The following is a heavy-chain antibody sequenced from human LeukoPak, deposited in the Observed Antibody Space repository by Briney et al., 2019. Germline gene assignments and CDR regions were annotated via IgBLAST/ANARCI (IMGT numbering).Heavy chain of an antibody. V-gene: IGHV1-2*02. D-gene: IGHD5-24*01. Sequence: ASMKVSCKASGYIFTDYHMHWVRQAPGQGLEWMGWINPNTGGTNYAQSFQGRVTMTRDTSITTSYMELSSLMSDDTALYYCARGGHGHTQNDYWGQGTLATVSS. CDR1: GYIFTDYH. J-gene: IGHJ4*02. CDR3: ARGGHGHTQNDY. CDR2: INPNTGGT.